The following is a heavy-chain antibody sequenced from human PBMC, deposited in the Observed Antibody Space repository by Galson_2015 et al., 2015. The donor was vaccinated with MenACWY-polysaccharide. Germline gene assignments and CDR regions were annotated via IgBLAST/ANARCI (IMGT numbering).Heavy chain of an antibody. J-gene: IGHJ5*02. Sequence: SLRLSCAASGFTFNTYWMSWVRQAPGKGLEWVANIKQDGSDKYYVKSVKGRFTISRDNAENSPYLQMNSLRVEDTAVYYCARDTRCVGSSGCYSWFDPWGQGTLVTVSS. V-gene: IGHV3-7*01. D-gene: IGHD2-21*01. CDR3: ARDTRCVGSSGCYSWFDP. CDR1: GFTFNTYW. CDR2: IKQDGSDK.